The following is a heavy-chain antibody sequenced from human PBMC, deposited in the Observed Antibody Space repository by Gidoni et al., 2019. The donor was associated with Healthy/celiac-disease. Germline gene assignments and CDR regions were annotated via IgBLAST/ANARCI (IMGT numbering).Heavy chain of an antibody. CDR1: GGSFSGYY. CDR3: ARGRSDNNFDY. V-gene: IGHV4-34*01. CDR2: INHSGRT. J-gene: IGHJ4*02. Sequence: QVQLQQWGAGMLKPSETLSHTCAVYGGSFSGYYWRWLRQPPGKGLEWIGEINHSGRTNYNPSLKSRVTISVDTSKNQFSLKLSSVTAADTAVYYCARGRSDNNFDYWGQGTLVTVSS. D-gene: IGHD1-1*01.